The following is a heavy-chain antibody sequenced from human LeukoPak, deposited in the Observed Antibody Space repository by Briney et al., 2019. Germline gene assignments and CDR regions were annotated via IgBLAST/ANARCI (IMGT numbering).Heavy chain of an antibody. Sequence: GGSLRLSCAASGFTFSDYWMHWVRQAPGKGLLWVARIYSDGSSTIYADSVQGRFTISRDNAKNTPYLQMNSLRAEDTAVYYCARGDYYHFGYWGQGTLVTVSS. D-gene: IGHD1-26*01. V-gene: IGHV3-74*01. CDR2: IYSDGSST. CDR3: ARGDYYHFGY. CDR1: GFTFSDYW. J-gene: IGHJ4*02.